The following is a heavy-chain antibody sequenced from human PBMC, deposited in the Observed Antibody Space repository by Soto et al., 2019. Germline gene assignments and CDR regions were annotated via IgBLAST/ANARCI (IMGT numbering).Heavy chain of an antibody. CDR2: ISAYNGNT. J-gene: IGHJ6*03. V-gene: IGHV1-18*01. CDR1: GYTFTNYG. D-gene: IGHD6-6*01. Sequence: QVQLLQSGAEVKKPGASVKVSCKASGYTFTNYGITWVRQAPGQGLEWMGWISAYNGNTHYTQRLQGRVTMTTDTSTGTAYMELRGLRSDDTAVYYCARVRKLVGYFYYYMDVWGKGTTVTVSS. CDR3: ARVRKLVGYFYYYMDV.